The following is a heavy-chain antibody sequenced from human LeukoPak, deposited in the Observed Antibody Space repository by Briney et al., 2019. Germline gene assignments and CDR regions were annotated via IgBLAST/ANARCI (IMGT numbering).Heavy chain of an antibody. D-gene: IGHD3-16*01. V-gene: IGHV4-59*01. CDR1: GGSISSYY. CDR2: IYYSGST. CDR3: ARDRYDYVWGSYVPTYYFVY. J-gene: IGHJ4*02. Sequence: SETMSLTCTVSGGSISSYYWRWIRQPPGKGLEWFGYIYYSGSTNYNPSLKRRVTIYVDASKNQFSLKLSSVTAADTAVYYCARDRYDYVWGSYVPTYYFVYWGEGTLVTVSS.